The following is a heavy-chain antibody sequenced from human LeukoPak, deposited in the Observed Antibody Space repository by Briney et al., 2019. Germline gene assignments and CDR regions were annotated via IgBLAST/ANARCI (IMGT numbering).Heavy chain of an antibody. Sequence: SETLSLTCTVSGDSISSSRYFWGWIRQPPGKGLEWIGSIYYSGSTYYNPSLKSRVTISVDTSKNQSSLRLSSVTAADTAVYYCARLWALGDILTGGIDYWGQGTLVTVSS. CDR3: ARLWALGDILTGGIDY. CDR1: GDSISSSRYF. J-gene: IGHJ4*02. D-gene: IGHD3-9*01. V-gene: IGHV4-39*01. CDR2: IYYSGST.